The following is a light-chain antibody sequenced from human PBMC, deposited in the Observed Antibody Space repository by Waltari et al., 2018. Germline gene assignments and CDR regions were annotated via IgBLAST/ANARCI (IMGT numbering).Light chain of an antibody. CDR1: YDIGSR. Sequence: DTQMTQSPSTLSASVGDRVTISCRASYDIGSRLAWYQQKPGKAPQFLVYKSSLLESGVPSRFSGSGSGTEFTLTISSLQPDDFATYYCQQYKSYPYTFGQGTKLEIK. J-gene: IGKJ2*01. V-gene: IGKV1-5*03. CDR3: QQYKSYPYT. CDR2: KSS.